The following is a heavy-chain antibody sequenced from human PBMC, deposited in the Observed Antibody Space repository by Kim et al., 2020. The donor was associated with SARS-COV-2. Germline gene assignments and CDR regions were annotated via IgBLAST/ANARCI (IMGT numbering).Heavy chain of an antibody. V-gene: IGHV4-31*03. Sequence: SETLSLTCTVSGGSISSGGYYWSWIRQHPGKGLEWIGYIYYSGSTYYNPSLKSRVTISVDTSKNQFSLKLSSVTAADTAVYYCARGFRYYYGSGSYYYAFDIWGQGTMVTVSS. CDR1: GGSISSGGYY. CDR3: ARGFRYYYGSGSYYYAFDI. J-gene: IGHJ3*02. CDR2: IYYSGST. D-gene: IGHD3-10*01.